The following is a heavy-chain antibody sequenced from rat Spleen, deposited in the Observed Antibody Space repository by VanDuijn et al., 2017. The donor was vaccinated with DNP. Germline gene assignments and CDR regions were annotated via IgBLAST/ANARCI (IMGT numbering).Heavy chain of an antibody. Sequence: EVQLQESGPGLVKPSQSLSLTCSVTGYSITSSYRWNWIRKFPGNKLEWMGSINSAGTTNYNPSLKSRISVTRDTSRNQLFLQMNSLRSEDTATYYCTRGAGSPYWSFDFWGPGTVVTVSS. J-gene: IGHJ1*01. CDR3: TRGAGSPYWSFDF. D-gene: IGHD5-1*01. CDR1: GYSITSSYR. CDR2: INSAGTT. V-gene: IGHV3-3*01.